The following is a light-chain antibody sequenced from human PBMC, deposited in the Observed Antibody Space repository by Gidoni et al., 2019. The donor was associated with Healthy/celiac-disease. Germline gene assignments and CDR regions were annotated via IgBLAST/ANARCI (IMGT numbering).Light chain of an antibody. J-gene: IGKJ2*01. CDR2: AAS. V-gene: IGKV1-39*01. CDR1: QSISSY. Sequence: IQMTQSPSSLSASVGDRVTITCRASQSISSYLNWYQQKPGKAPKLLIYAASSLQSGVPSRFSGSASGTDFTLTISSLQPEDFATYYCQQSYSTPYTFGQGTKLEIK. CDR3: QQSYSTPYT.